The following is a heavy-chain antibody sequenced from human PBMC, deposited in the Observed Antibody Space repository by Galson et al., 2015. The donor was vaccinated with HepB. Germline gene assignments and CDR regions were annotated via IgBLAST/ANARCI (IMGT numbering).Heavy chain of an antibody. Sequence: SLRLSCAASGFTFSSYSMNWVRQAPGKGLEWVSYISSSSSTIYYADSVKGRFTISRDNAKNSLYLQMNSLRAEDTAVYYCARNVHGDYGGWFDPWGQGTLVTVSS. CDR1: GFTFSSYS. CDR3: ARNVHGDYGGWFDP. V-gene: IGHV3-48*04. J-gene: IGHJ5*02. CDR2: ISSSSSTI. D-gene: IGHD4-17*01.